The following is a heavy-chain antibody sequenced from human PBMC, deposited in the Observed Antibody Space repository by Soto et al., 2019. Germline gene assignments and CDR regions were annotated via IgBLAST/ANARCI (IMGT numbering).Heavy chain of an antibody. CDR1: GGTFSSYT. CDR2: IIPILGIA. D-gene: IGHD3-16*01. CDR3: ARDGDYEDYYYYMDV. J-gene: IGHJ6*03. V-gene: IGHV1-69*08. Sequence: QVQLVQSGAEVKKPGYSVKVSCKASGGTFSSYTISWVRQAPGQGLEWMGRIIPILGIANYAQKFQGRVTITADKSTSTAYMELSSLRSEDTAVYYCARDGDYEDYYYYMDVWGKGTTVTVSS.